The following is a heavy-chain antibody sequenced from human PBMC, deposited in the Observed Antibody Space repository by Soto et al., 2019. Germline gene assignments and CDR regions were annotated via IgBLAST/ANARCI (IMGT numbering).Heavy chain of an antibody. CDR3: AREAGTVSFDY. CDR1: GFTFSSYG. V-gene: IGHV3-30*03. J-gene: IGHJ4*02. Sequence: ESGGGVVPPGRSLRLSCAASGFTFSSYGMHWVRQAPGKGLEWVAVISYDGNNKYYAGSVKGRFTISRDNSKNTLYLQTNFLRSEDTAVYYCAREAGTVSFDYWGQGTLVTVSS. D-gene: IGHD4-4*01. CDR2: ISYDGNNK.